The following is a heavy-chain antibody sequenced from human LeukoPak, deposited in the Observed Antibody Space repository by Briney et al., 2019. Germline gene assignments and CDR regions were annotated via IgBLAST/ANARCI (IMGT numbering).Heavy chain of an antibody. V-gene: IGHV3-21*01. J-gene: IGHJ5*02. CDR1: GFTFSSYA. Sequence: SGGSLRLSCATSGFTFSSYAVSWVRQAPGKGLEWVSSITSSSTYIYYADSVKGRFTISRDNAKNSLYLQMNSLRAEDTAVYYCARDSSIQSLDPWGQGTLVTVSS. D-gene: IGHD5-18*01. CDR2: ITSSSTYI. CDR3: ARDSSIQSLDP.